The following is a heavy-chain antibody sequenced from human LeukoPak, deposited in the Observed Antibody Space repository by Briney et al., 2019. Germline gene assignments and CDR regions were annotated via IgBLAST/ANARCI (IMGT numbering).Heavy chain of an antibody. CDR2: VSGTGENI. Sequence: GGSLRLSCVASGFTFKNYAMNWVRQAPGKGLEWVSGVSGTGENIYYGDSVKGRFTISRDNAKNSLYLQMNSLRAEDTAVYYCARDGSYGSGSYYKYYYYGMDVWGQGTTVTVSS. D-gene: IGHD3-10*01. CDR1: GFTFKNYA. V-gene: IGHV3-23*01. CDR3: ARDGSYGSGSYYKYYYYGMDV. J-gene: IGHJ6*02.